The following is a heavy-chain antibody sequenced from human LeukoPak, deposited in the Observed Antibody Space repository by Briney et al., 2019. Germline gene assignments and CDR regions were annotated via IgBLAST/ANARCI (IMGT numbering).Heavy chain of an antibody. CDR1: GYTFTSYG. J-gene: IGHJ5*02. V-gene: IGHV1-18*01. Sequence: ASVKVSCMASGYTFTSYGISWVRPAPGQGLECMGWISAYNGNTNYAQKLQGRVTMTTDTSTSTAYMELRSLRSDDTGVYYCARYLVVVPAASTNNWFDPWGQGTLVTVSS. D-gene: IGHD2-2*01. CDR3: ARYLVVVPAASTNNWFDP. CDR2: ISAYNGNT.